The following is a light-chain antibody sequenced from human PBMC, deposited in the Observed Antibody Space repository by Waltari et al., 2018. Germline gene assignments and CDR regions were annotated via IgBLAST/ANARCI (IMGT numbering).Light chain of an antibody. CDR1: PSVLYSSNNKNY. Sequence: DIVMTQSPASLAVSLGERATIHCTSSPSVLYSSNNKNYLAWYQQKPGQPPKLLIYWASTRESGVPDRFSGSGSGTDFTLTISSLQAEDVAVYYCQQYYSTLWTFGQGTKVEIK. CDR2: WAS. CDR3: QQYYSTLWT. V-gene: IGKV4-1*01. J-gene: IGKJ1*01.